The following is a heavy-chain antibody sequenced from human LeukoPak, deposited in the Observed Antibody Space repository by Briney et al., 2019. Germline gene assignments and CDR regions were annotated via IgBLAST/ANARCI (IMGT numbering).Heavy chain of an antibody. D-gene: IGHD6-13*01. V-gene: IGHV4-39*07. CDR1: GGSISSSSYY. Sequence: SETLSLTCTVSGGSISSSSYYWGWIRQPPGKGLEWIGSIYYSGSTYYNPSLKSRVTISVDTSKNQFSLKLSSVTAADTAVYYCARGPAKSWYVPRVSYMDVWGKGTTVTVSS. CDR3: ARGPAKSWYVPRVSYMDV. CDR2: IYYSGST. J-gene: IGHJ6*03.